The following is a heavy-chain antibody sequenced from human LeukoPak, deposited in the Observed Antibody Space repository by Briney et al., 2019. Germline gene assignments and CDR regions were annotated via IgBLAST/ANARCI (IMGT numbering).Heavy chain of an antibody. CDR2: INPNSGGT. D-gene: IGHD3-3*02. CDR3: ARVTIFMAARPESGYYYGMDV. V-gene: IGHV1-2*02. J-gene: IGHJ6*02. Sequence: ASVKVSCKASGYTFTGYYMHWVRQAPGQGLEWMGWINPNSGGTNYAQKFQGRVTMTRDTSISTAYMELSRLRSDDTAVYYCARVTIFMAARPESGYYYGMDVWGQGTTVTVSS. CDR1: GYTFTGYY.